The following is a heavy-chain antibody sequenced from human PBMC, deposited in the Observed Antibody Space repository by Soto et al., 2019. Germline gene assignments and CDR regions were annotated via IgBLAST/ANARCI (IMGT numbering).Heavy chain of an antibody. CDR2: IYSGGST. CDR1: GFTVSSNY. V-gene: IGHV3-53*01. Sequence: GGSLRLSCAASGFTVSSNYMSWVRQAPGKGLEWVSVIYSGGSTYYADSVKGRFTISRDNSKNTLYLQMNSLRAEDTAVYYCARSKRLRYYYYGMDVWGQGTTVTVSS. D-gene: IGHD6-25*01. J-gene: IGHJ6*02. CDR3: ARSKRLRYYYYGMDV.